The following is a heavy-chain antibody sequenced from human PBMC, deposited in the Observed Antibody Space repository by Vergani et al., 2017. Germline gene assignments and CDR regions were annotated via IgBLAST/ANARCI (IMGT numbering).Heavy chain of an antibody. V-gene: IGHV3-20*01. CDR3: ARGGLYSFYYFMNV. CDR1: GFRFDQFG. CDR2: ISFNGLTV. J-gene: IGHJ6*03. Sequence: EVELVDSGGKVVRPGGSLRLSCVASGFRFDQFGMMWVRQSPGKGPEWVEGISFNGLTVGYSESVEGRFTISRDNSKKSLFLQMSNVKAEDTASYHCARGGLYSFYYFMNVWGNGTTVKVSS. D-gene: IGHD2/OR15-2a*01.